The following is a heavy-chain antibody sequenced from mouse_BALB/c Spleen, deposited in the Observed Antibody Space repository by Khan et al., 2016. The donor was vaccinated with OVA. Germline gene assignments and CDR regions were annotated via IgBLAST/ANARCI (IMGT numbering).Heavy chain of an antibody. D-gene: IGHD2-12*01. Sequence: EVQLQESGPGLVKPSQLLSLTCTVTGYSITSGYGWNWIRQFPGNKLEWMGYLSYSGSTNYNPSLKSRISIIRDTSKNQFFLQLNSVTTEDTATYYCDRTTRIKYWGQGTTLTVSS. CDR1: GYSITSGYG. CDR2: LSYSGST. J-gene: IGHJ2*01. CDR3: DRTTRIKY. V-gene: IGHV3-2*02.